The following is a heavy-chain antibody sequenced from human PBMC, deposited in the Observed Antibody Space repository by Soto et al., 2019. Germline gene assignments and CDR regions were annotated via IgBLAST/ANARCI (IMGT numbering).Heavy chain of an antibody. CDR2: INHSGST. Sequence: PSETLSLTCAVYGGSFSGYYWSWIRQPPGEGLEWIGEINHSGSTNYNPSLKSRVTISVDTSKNQFSLKLSSVTAADTAVYYCARGRLRYYYDSSGYYPPPYGMDVWGQGTTVTVSS. V-gene: IGHV4-34*01. J-gene: IGHJ6*02. D-gene: IGHD3-22*01. CDR3: ARGRLRYYYDSSGYYPPPYGMDV. CDR1: GGSFSGYY.